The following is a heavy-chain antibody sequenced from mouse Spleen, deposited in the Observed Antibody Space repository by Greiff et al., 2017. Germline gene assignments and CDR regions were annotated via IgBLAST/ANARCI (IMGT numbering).Heavy chain of an antibody. CDR1: GFNIKDDY. V-gene: IGHV14-4*01. CDR3: AREGEPAYYAMDY. J-gene: IGHJ4*01. Sequence: VQLQQSGAELVRPGASVKLSCTASGFNIKDDYMHWVKQRPEQGLEWIGWIDPENGDTKYAPKFQGKATITADTSSNTAYLQLSSLTSEDTAIYYGAREGEPAYYAMDYWGQGTSVTVSS. CDR2: IDPENGDT.